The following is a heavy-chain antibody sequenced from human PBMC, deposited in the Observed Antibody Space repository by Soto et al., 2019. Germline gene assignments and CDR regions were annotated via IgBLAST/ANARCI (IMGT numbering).Heavy chain of an antibody. CDR1: GFTFSSYG. J-gene: IGHJ4*02. CDR3: ARDSLGLVAPDY. D-gene: IGHD5-12*01. CDR2: IWYDGSNK. Sequence: GESLRLSCAASGFTFSSYGMHWVRQAPGKGLEWVAVIWYDGSNKYYADSVKGRFTISRDNSKNTLYLQMNSLRAEDTAVYYCARDSLGLVAPDYWGQGTLVTVSS. V-gene: IGHV3-33*01.